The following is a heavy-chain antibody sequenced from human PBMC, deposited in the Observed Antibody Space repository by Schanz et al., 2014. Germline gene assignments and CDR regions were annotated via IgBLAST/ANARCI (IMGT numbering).Heavy chain of an antibody. J-gene: IGHJ4*02. V-gene: IGHV3-74*02. CDR2: IKSDGSST. CDR1: GFTFSSYW. D-gene: IGHD1-20*01. CDR3: ANNWNLDY. Sequence: EAQLLESGGGLAQPGGSLRLSCAASGFTFSSYWMHWVRQVPGKGLVWVSRIKSDGSSTSYADSVKGRFTISRDNAKNSLYLQMNSLRAEDTAVYYCANNWNLDYWGQGTLVTVSS.